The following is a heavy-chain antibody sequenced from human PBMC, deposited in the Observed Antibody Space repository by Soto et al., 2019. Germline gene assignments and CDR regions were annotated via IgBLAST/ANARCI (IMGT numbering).Heavy chain of an antibody. CDR1: GGSISSSNW. CDR3: ARIGYSSGWTSHYYYGMDV. J-gene: IGHJ6*02. CDR2: IYHSGST. V-gene: IGHV4-4*02. Sequence: PSETLSLTCAVSGGSISSSNWWSWVRQPPGKGLEWIGEIYHSGSTNYNPSLKSRVTISVDKSKNQFSLKLSSVTAADTAVYYCARIGYSSGWTSHYYYGMDVWGQGTTVTSP. D-gene: IGHD6-19*01.